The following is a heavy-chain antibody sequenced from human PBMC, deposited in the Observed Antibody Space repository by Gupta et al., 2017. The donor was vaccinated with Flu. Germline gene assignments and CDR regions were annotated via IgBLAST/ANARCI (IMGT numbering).Heavy chain of an antibody. Sequence: QVQLQQWGAGLLKPSETLSLTCAVYGGSFSDSYWSWIRQPPGKGLEWIGEINHSGSTNYNPSLKSRVSISVDTSKYQFSLNLTSVTAADTAVYYCARGGGAILEWLDLWGQGTLVSVSS. J-gene: IGHJ5*02. D-gene: IGHD3-3*01. V-gene: IGHV4-34*02. CDR1: GGSFSDSY. CDR3: ARGGGAILEWLDL. CDR2: INHSGST.